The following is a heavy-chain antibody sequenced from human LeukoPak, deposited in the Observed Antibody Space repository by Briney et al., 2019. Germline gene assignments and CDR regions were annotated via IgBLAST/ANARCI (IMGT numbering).Heavy chain of an antibody. J-gene: IGHJ4*02. Sequence: GGSLRRSCAASGFTFSTYAMNWVRQAPGKGLEWVSGISGSGDNTYYTDSVKGRFTIPRDNSKDTLYLQMNSLRAEDTAVYYCAKERSSGVYRLFDYWGQGTLVTVSS. CDR3: AKERSSGVYRLFDY. CDR2: ISGSGDNT. CDR1: GFTFSTYA. D-gene: IGHD6-19*01. V-gene: IGHV3-23*01.